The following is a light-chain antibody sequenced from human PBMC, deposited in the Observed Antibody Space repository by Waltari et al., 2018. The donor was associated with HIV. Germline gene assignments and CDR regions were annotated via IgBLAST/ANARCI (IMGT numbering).Light chain of an antibody. CDR2: LCS. CDR1: QNLLDSHGYNY. CDR3: MQGLQTPQVT. V-gene: IGKV2-28*01. J-gene: IGKJ4*01. Sequence: DIVMTQSPLSLPVTPGEPASISCRSSQNLLDSHGYNYLDWYLQRPGQSPQLLIYLCSNRTSGVPDRFSGGGSGTDFTLKISRVEADDVGVYYCMQGLQTPQVTFGGGTKVEIK.